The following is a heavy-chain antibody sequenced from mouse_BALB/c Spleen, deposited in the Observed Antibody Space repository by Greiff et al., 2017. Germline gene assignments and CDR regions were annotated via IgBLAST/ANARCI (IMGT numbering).Heavy chain of an antibody. V-gene: IGHV1S22*01. D-gene: IGHD2-10*02. CDR2: IYPGSGST. Sequence: LQQPGSELVRPGASVKLSCKASGYTFTSYWMHWVKQRPGQGLEWIGNIYPGSGSTNYDEKFKSKATLTVDTSSSTAYMQLSSLTSEDSAVYYCKREYGYFDYWGQGTTLTVSA. CDR3: KREYGYFDY. CDR1: GYTFTSYW. J-gene: IGHJ2*01.